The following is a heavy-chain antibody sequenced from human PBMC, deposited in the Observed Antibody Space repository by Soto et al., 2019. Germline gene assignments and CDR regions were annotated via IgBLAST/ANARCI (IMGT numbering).Heavy chain of an antibody. CDR2: IYPGDSDT. J-gene: IGHJ3*02. CDR1: GYSFTSYW. D-gene: IGHD2-2*01. V-gene: IGHV5-51*01. Sequence: GESLKISCKGSGYSFTSYWIGWVRQMPGKGLEGMGIIYPGDSDTRYSPSFQGQVTISADKSISTAYLQWSSLKASDTAMYYCARFLVVVPAANDAFDIWGQGTMGTVS. CDR3: ARFLVVVPAANDAFDI.